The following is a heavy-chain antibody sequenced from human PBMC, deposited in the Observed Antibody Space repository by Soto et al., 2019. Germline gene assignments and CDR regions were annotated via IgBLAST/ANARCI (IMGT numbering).Heavy chain of an antibody. V-gene: IGHV2-5*02. D-gene: IGHD3-10*01. CDR1: GFSLSTSGVG. CDR3: AQSSYYGSGSLDY. CDR2: IYSDDDK. J-gene: IGHJ4*02. Sequence: QITLKESGPPLVKPTQTLTLTCTFSGFSLSTSGVGVGWIRQPPGKALECLALIYSDDDKRYSSSLKSRLTLTTDTSKNQVVLIMTNMDPVDTATYYCAQSSYYGSGSLDYWGQGTLVTVSS.